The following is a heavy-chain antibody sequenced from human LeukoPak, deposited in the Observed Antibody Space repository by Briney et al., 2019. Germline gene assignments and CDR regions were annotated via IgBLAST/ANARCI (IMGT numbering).Heavy chain of an antibody. CDR3: ARDREWVQFRGMDV. J-gene: IGHJ6*02. D-gene: IGHD5-18*01. CDR2: IYYSGST. CDR1: GGSISSGDYY. V-gene: IGHV4-31*03. Sequence: SQTLSLTCTVSGGSISSGDYYWTWIRQHPGKGLEWIGYIYYSGSTYYNPSLKSRVSISVDMSKNHFSLELRSVTAADTAVYYCARDREWVQFRGMDVWGQGTTVTVSS.